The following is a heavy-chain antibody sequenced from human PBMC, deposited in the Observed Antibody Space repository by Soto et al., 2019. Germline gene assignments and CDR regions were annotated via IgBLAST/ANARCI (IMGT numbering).Heavy chain of an antibody. CDR3: AEGDYDFWSEYTTSDY. D-gene: IGHD3-3*01. CDR2: ISAYNGIT. CDR1: GYTFTSYG. Sequence: QVQLVQSGAEVKKPGASVKFSCKASGYTFTSYGISWVRPAPGQGLEWMGWISAYNGITNYAQKLQGRVTMPTDRSTSTVYSELTSLNFDDTAVYYCAEGDYDFWSEYTTSDYWCQGSMGTVS. V-gene: IGHV1-18*04. J-gene: IGHJ4*02.